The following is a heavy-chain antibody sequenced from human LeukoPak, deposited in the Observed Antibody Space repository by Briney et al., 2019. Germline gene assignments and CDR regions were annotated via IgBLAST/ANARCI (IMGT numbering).Heavy chain of an antibody. CDR3: ARGDVLRYFDWLLPPDY. V-gene: IGHV1-2*02. D-gene: IGHD3-9*01. CDR2: INPNSGGT. Sequence: ASVKVSCKASGYTFTGYYMHWVRQAPGQGLEWMGWINPNSGGTNYAQEFQGRVTMTRDTSISTAYMELSRLRSDDTAVYYCARGDVLRYFDWLLPPDYWGQGTLVTVSS. CDR1: GYTFTGYY. J-gene: IGHJ4*02.